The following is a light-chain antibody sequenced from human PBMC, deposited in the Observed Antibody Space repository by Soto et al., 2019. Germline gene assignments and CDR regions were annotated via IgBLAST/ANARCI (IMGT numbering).Light chain of an antibody. CDR3: QQYNSYPWP. CDR1: QTIFNW. Sequence: DIQMTQSPSTLSASVGDRVTITCRASQTIFNWLAWYQRKPGRAPNLLIYDASSLQSGVPSTFSGSGSGTELTLTISSLQPGDFATYYCQQYNSYPWPFGPGTKV. J-gene: IGKJ1*01. V-gene: IGKV1-5*01. CDR2: DAS.